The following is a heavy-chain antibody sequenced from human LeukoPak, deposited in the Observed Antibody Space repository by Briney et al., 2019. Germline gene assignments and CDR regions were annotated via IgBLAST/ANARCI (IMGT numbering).Heavy chain of an antibody. CDR2: ISSNGRST. J-gene: IGHJ4*02. V-gene: IGHV3-64D*09. CDR1: GFTFSNYA. CDR3: ARALGSVADF. Sequence: PGGSLRLSCSASGFTFSNYAMHWVRQAPGKGLEYVSDISSNGRSTYYADSVKGRFIISRDNSKNTLYLQMSSLRAEDTAVYYCARALGSVADFWGQGTMVTVSS. D-gene: IGHD6-6*01.